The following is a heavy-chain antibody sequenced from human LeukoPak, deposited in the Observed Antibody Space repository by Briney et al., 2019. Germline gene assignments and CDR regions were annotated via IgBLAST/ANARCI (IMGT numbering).Heavy chain of an antibody. Sequence: SVKVSCKASGYTFTSYGISWVRQAPGQGLEWIGRIIPILGIANYARKFQGRVTITADKSTSTAYMELSSLRSEDTAVYYCARERSLTAQFAFDIWGQGTMVTVSS. D-gene: IGHD3-3*01. J-gene: IGHJ3*02. CDR2: IIPILGIA. V-gene: IGHV1-69*04. CDR1: GYTFTSYG. CDR3: ARERSLTAQFAFDI.